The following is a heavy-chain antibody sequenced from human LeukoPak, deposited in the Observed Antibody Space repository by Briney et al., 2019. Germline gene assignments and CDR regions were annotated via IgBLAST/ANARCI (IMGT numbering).Heavy chain of an antibody. CDR1: GYTFTSYD. J-gene: IGHJ4*02. D-gene: IGHD3-16*01. V-gene: IGHV1-8*01. Sequence: ASVKVSCKASGYTFTSYDINWVRQATGQGPEWMGWMNPNSGNTGYAQKFQGRVTMTRNTSIRTAYMELSSLRSEDTAVYYCARPGSTLGDFDYWGQGTLVTVSS. CDR3: ARPGSTLGDFDY. CDR2: MNPNSGNT.